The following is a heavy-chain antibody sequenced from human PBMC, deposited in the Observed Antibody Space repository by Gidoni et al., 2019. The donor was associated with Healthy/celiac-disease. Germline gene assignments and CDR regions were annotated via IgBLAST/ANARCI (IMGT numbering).Heavy chain of an antibody. CDR2: IISSSSYI. V-gene: IGHV3-21*01. J-gene: IGHJ4*02. Sequence: EVQLVESGGGLVKPGGSLRLSCAASGFTFSSYSMNWVRRAPGKGLEWVSSIISSSSYIYYADSVKGRFTISRDNAKNSLYLQMNSLRAEDTAVYYCARALITFGGVIVNSYYFDYWGQGTLVTVSS. D-gene: IGHD3-16*02. CDR1: GFTFSSYS. CDR3: ARALITFGGVIVNSYYFDY.